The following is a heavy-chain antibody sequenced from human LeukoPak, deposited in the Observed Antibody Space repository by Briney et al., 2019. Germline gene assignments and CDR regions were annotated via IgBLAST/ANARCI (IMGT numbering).Heavy chain of an antibody. J-gene: IGHJ4*02. CDR1: GFTFSSYG. CDR3: AKDHGTAVAGFYY. V-gene: IGHV3-23*01. Sequence: GGSLRLSCAASGFTFSSYGMSWVRHAPGKGLEWGSGITSGGGSTYYADSLKGRFIVSRDTSKNTLYLPMNSLRAEDTAVYYCAKDHGTAVAGFYYWGQGSLVTVYS. CDR2: ITSGGGST. D-gene: IGHD6-19*01.